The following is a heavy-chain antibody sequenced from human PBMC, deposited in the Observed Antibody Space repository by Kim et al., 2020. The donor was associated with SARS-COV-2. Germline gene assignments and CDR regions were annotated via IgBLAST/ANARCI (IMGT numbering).Heavy chain of an antibody. V-gene: IGHV3-23*01. CDR3: ANFQWWGRSVVDY. CDR2: ISAGGGDT. Sequence: GGSLRLSCAASGFIFSSYAMNWVRQAPGKGLEWVSSISAGGGDTSYAVSVKGRFTISRDNSKNTLFLQMNSLRAEDTAVYYFANFQWWGRSVVDYWGQGTLVTVSS. CDR1: GFIFSSYA. D-gene: IGHD3-16*01. J-gene: IGHJ4*02.